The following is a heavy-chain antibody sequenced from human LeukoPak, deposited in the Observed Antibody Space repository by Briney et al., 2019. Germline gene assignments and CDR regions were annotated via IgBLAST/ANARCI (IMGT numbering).Heavy chain of an antibody. J-gene: IGHJ5*02. D-gene: IGHD6-6*01. V-gene: IGHV4-34*01. CDR3: ARVVAARNNWFDP. CDR1: GWSFSGYY. Sequence: SETLSLTCAVYGWSFSGYYWSWIRQPPGKGLEWIGEINHSGSTNYNPSLKSRATISVDTSKNQFSLKLSSVTAADTAVYYCARVVAARNNWFDPWGQGTLVTVSS. CDR2: INHSGST.